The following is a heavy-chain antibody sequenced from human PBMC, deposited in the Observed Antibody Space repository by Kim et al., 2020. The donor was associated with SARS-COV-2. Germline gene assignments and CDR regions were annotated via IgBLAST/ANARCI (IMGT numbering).Heavy chain of an antibody. CDR2: ISWNSGSI. CDR3: AKDRVVGASSSDFDY. V-gene: IGHV3-9*01. J-gene: IGHJ4*02. D-gene: IGHD1-26*01. CDR1: GFTFDDYA. Sequence: GGSLRLSCAASGFTFDDYAMHWVRQAPGKGLEWVSGISWNSGSIGYADSVKGRFTISRDNAKNSLYLQMNSLRAEDTALYYCAKDRVVGASSSDFDYWGQGTLVTVSS.